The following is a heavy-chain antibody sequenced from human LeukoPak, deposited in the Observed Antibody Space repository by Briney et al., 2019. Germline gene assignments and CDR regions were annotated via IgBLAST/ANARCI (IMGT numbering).Heavy chain of an antibody. CDR2: ISPGGGSR. Sequence: GGSLRLSCAAFGFTFTDYHMSWIRQAPGKGLECVSYISPGGGSRYFADSVKGRFTISRDNAKNSLYLQMNSLTAEDTAVYYCAGGRDTAVAGPGGYFDYWAQGTLVTVSS. J-gene: IGHJ4*02. CDR3: AGGRDTAVAGPGGYFDY. V-gene: IGHV3-11*01. CDR1: GFTFTDYH. D-gene: IGHD6-19*01.